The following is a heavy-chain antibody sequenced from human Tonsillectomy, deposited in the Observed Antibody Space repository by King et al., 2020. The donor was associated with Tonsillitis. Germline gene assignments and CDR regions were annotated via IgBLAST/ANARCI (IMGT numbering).Heavy chain of an antibody. CDR1: GGSISRGFYY. V-gene: IGHV4-30-4*01. Sequence: VQLQESGPGLVKPSQTLSLTCSVSGGSISRGFYYWPWIRQPPGKGLEWMGYINYNDNAYYNPSLESRVTIAVDTSKNQFSLRLTSVTAADTAVYYCARVSGDYGPPLLDYWGQGTLVTVSS. CDR3: ARVSGDYGPPLLDY. CDR2: INYNDNA. J-gene: IGHJ4*02. D-gene: IGHD4-17*01.